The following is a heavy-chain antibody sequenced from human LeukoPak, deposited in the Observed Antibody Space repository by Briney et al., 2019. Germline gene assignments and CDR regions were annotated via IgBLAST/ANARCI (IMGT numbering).Heavy chain of an antibody. CDR1: GGSISSSSYY. V-gene: IGHV4-39*01. Sequence: SETLSLTCTVSGGSISSSSYYWGWIRQPPGKGLEWIGSIYYSGSTYYNPSLKSRVTISVDTSKNQISLKLSSVTAADTAVYYCARLSAIFGVVYYYYYMDVWGKGTTVTVSS. D-gene: IGHD3-3*01. J-gene: IGHJ6*03. CDR2: IYYSGST. CDR3: ARLSAIFGVVYYYYYMDV.